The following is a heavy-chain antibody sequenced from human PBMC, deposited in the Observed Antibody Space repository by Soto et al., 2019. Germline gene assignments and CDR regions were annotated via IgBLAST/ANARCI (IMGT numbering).Heavy chain of an antibody. V-gene: IGHV3-48*01. D-gene: IGHD3-9*01. CDR2: ISSGSSAI. CDR1: GFTFSNYS. CDR3: SRRTGFEQ. J-gene: IGHJ4*02. Sequence: EVQLVESGGGLVQPGGSLRLSCAASGFTFSNYSLNWVRQAPGKGLEWVSYISSGSSAIYYADSVKGRFTISRDNAKNSLYLQMNSLRAEDTAVYYFSRRTGFEQWGQGTRVTVSS.